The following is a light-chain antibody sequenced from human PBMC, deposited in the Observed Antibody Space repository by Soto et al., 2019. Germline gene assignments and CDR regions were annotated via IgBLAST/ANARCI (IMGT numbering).Light chain of an antibody. CDR2: DNN. V-gene: IGLV1-40*01. J-gene: IGLJ2*01. CDR3: QYYHSSRSGSEV. CDR1: SANIGAGYH. Sequence: QSVLTQPPSVSGAPGQRGTISGTGSSANIGAGYHVHWYQQLPGTAPKLLIFDNNNRPSGVPDRFSGSKSGTSASLAITGLQAEDEADYYCQYYHSSRSGSEVFGGGTKLTVL.